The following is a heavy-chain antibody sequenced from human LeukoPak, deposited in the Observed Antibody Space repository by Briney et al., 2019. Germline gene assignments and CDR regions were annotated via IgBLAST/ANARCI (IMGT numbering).Heavy chain of an antibody. Sequence: PGGSLRLSCAASGCSFSSYWMHWVRQAPGKGLVWVSRISSDGSSSSYADSVKGRFTISRDNAKNTLYLQMNSLRAEDTAVYYCTRDHYSSSWYWGQGTLVTVSS. J-gene: IGHJ4*02. CDR3: TRDHYSSSWY. D-gene: IGHD6-13*01. CDR2: ISSDGSSS. V-gene: IGHV3-74*01. CDR1: GCSFSSYW.